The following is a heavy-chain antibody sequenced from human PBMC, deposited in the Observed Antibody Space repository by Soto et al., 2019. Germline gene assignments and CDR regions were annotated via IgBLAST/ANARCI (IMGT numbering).Heavy chain of an antibody. CDR2: IIPILGIA. Sequence: SVKVSCKASGGTFSSYTISWVRQAPGQGLEWMGRIIPILGIANYAQKFQGRVTITADKSTSTAYMELSSLRSEDTAVYYCASQGCYGGFDIWGQGTMVTVSS. D-gene: IGHD4-17*01. CDR3: ASQGCYGGFDI. J-gene: IGHJ3*02. V-gene: IGHV1-69*02. CDR1: GGTFSSYT.